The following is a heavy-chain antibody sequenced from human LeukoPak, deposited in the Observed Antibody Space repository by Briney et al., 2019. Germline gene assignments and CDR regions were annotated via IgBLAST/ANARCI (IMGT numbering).Heavy chain of an antibody. J-gene: IGHJ4*02. CDR3: ARDDSSGYSAIDY. CDR1: GGTFSSYA. D-gene: IGHD3-22*01. V-gene: IGHV1-69*01. Sequence: SVKVSCKASGGTFSSYAISWVRQAPGQGLEWMGGIIPIFGTANYAQKFQGRVTITADESTSTAYMELSSLRSEDTAVYYCARDDSSGYSAIDYWGQGTLVTVSS. CDR2: IIPIFGTA.